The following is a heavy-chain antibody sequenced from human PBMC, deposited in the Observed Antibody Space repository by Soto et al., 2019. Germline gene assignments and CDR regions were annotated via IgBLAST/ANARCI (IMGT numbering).Heavy chain of an antibody. CDR3: ARSPYGDYLIDY. Sequence: QVQLVESGGGVVQPGRSLRLSCAASGFTFSSYGMHWVRQAPGTGLEWVAVIWYDGSNKYYADSVKGRFTISRDNSKNTLYLQMNSLRAEDTAVYYCARSPYGDYLIDYWGQGTLVTVSS. J-gene: IGHJ4*02. CDR1: GFTFSSYG. D-gene: IGHD4-17*01. CDR2: IWYDGSNK. V-gene: IGHV3-33*01.